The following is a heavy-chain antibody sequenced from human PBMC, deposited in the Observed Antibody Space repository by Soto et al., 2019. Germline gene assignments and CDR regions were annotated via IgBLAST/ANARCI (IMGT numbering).Heavy chain of an antibody. V-gene: IGHV3-23*01. Sequence: GSLRLSCAASGFTFSSYAMSWVRQAPGKGLEWVSAISAGAVATNYADSVKGRFTISRDNSKNTLYLQMNSLRAEDTAVYYCAKGRESSGSYRPFDYWGQGALVTVSS. CDR2: ISAGAVAT. D-gene: IGHD3-22*01. CDR1: GFTFSSYA. J-gene: IGHJ4*02. CDR3: AKGRESSGSYRPFDY.